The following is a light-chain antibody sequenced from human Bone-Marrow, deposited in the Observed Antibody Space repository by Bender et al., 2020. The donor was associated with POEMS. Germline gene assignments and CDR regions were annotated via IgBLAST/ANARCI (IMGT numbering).Light chain of an antibody. CDR1: NIGSKS. CDR2: QDD. Sequence: SSVLTQPPSVSVAPGQTATMTCGGNNIGSKSVHWYQQKPGQAPVLVMYQDDRRPSGIPERFSGSNSGNTATLTISGTQAMDEADYYCQAWDSSTAVVFGGGTKLTVL. V-gene: IGLV3-21*01. J-gene: IGLJ2*01. CDR3: QAWDSSTAVV.